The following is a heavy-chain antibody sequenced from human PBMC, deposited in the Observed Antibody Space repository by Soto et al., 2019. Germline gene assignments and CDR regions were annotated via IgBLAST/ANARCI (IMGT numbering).Heavy chain of an antibody. CDR1: GYTFTSYG. V-gene: IGHV1-18*01. D-gene: IGHD1-26*01. CDR3: ARDAAVGLFDY. CDR2: ISAYNGNT. J-gene: IGHJ4*02. Sequence: QVQLVQSGAEVKKPGASVKVSCKASGYTFTSYGISWVRQAPGQGLEWMGWISAYNGNTNYAQKLQGRXTXTXYTATSTAYMELRSLRADDTAVYSCARDAAVGLFDYWGQGTLVTVSS.